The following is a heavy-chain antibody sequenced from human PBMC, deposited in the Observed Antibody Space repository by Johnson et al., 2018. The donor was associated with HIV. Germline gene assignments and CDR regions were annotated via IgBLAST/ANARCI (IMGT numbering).Heavy chain of an antibody. Sequence: VQLVESGGGVVQPGRSLRLSCAASGFTFSSYGMHWVRQAPGKGLEWVSATTPSGGGTYYADSVKGRFTISRDNSKNTLFLQMNSLRAEDTAVYFCAKAFSTFHDAFDIWGQGTMVTVSS. D-gene: IGHD2/OR15-2a*01. CDR1: GFTFSSYG. J-gene: IGHJ3*02. CDR2: TTPSGGGT. CDR3: AKAFSTFHDAFDI. V-gene: IGHV3-23*04.